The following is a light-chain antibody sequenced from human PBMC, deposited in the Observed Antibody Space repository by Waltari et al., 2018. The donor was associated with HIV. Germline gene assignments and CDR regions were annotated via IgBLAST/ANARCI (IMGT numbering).Light chain of an antibody. Sequence: QSALTQPPSASGSPGQSVTISCTGSSSDVGGYNYVSWYQQHPGKAPKLIIYEVTKRPSGVPDRFSGSKSGNTASLTVSGLQAEDEAYYYCSSYPGSFPWVFGGGTKLTVL. J-gene: IGLJ3*02. V-gene: IGLV2-8*01. CDR3: SSYPGSFPWV. CDR1: SSDVGGYNY. CDR2: EVT.